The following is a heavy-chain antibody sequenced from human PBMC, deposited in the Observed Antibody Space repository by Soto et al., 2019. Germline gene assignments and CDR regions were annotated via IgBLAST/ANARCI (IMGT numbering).Heavy chain of an antibody. CDR2: MNPNSGNT. D-gene: IGHD2-2*01. CDR3: ARTESSTSAYYYYYYGMDV. J-gene: IGHJ6*02. CDR1: GYTFTSYD. V-gene: IGHV1-8*01. Sequence: GASVKVSCKASGYTFTSYDINWVRQATGQGLEWMGWMNPNSGNTGYAQKSQGRVTMTRNTSISTAYMELSSLRSEDTAVYYCARTESSTSAYYYYYYGMDVWGQGTKVTVSS.